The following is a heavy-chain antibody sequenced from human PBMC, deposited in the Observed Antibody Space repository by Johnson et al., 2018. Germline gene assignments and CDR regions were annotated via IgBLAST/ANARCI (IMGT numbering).Heavy chain of an antibody. D-gene: IGHD3-16*02. V-gene: IGHV1-69*01. Sequence: VQLVETGAEVKKPGSSVKVSCKATGGTFKSYAITWLRQAPGQGLEWMGGIIPKFDTANYAQEFQDRVTITADESTGTAYMELSSLRPEDAAVYYCARGLSYKTDWGQGTLVTVSS. CDR1: GGTFKSYA. CDR2: IIPKFDTA. CDR3: ARGLSYKTD. J-gene: IGHJ1*01.